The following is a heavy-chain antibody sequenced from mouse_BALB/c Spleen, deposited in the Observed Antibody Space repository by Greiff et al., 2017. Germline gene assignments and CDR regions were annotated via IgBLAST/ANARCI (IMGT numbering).Heavy chain of an antibody. J-gene: IGHJ4*01. D-gene: IGHD2-12*01. Sequence: EAQLQESGGGLVKPGGSLKLSCAASGFTFSDYYMYWVRQTPEKRLEWVATISDGGSYTYYPDSVKGRFTISRDNAKNNLYLQMSSLKSEDTAMYYCARASYDDAMDYWGQGTSVTVSS. CDR3: ARASYDDAMDY. CDR2: ISDGGSYT. V-gene: IGHV5-4*02. CDR1: GFTFSDYY.